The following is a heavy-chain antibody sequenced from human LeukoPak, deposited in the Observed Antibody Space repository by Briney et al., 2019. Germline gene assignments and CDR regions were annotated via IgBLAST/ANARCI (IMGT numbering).Heavy chain of an antibody. CDR3: VRDVFSLGDS. Sequence: GGSLRLSCAASGFTFSDYGMHWVRQAPGKGMVWVSHINHDGTLRNYADSVKGRFTISRDFAKNTLYLQMNTLGAEDTAVYYCVRDVFSLGDSWGQGTLVTVSS. CDR1: GFTFSDYG. CDR2: INHDGTLR. V-gene: IGHV3-74*01. D-gene: IGHD2/OR15-2a*01. J-gene: IGHJ4*02.